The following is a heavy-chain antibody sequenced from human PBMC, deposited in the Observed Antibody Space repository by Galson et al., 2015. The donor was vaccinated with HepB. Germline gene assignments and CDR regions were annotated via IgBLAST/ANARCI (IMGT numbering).Heavy chain of an antibody. Sequence: AISGSGGSTYYADSVKGRFTISRDNSKNTLYLQMNSLRAEDTAVYYCAKGRYFLRGVIPFDYWGQGTLVTVSS. CDR3: AKGRYFLRGVIPFDY. J-gene: IGHJ4*02. D-gene: IGHD3-10*01. V-gene: IGHV3-23*01. CDR2: ISGSGGST.